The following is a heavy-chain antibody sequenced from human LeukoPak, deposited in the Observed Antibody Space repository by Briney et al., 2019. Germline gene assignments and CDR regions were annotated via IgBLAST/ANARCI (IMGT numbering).Heavy chain of an antibody. CDR1: GFTFNDYY. CDR2: INIGGTNT. CDR3: ATDGAGFDT. Sequence: PGGSLRLSCAASGFTFNDYYMSWIRQAPGKGLEWLSYINIGGTNTHYADSVKGRFTNSRDNATKSLYLEMNNLRAEDTAVYYCATDGAGFDTWGQGVLVTVSS. V-gene: IGHV3-11*01. J-gene: IGHJ5*02.